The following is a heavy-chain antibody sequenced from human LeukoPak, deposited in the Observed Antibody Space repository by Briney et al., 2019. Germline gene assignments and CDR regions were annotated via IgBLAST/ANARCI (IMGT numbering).Heavy chain of an antibody. D-gene: IGHD5/OR15-5a*01. CDR3: ARDKGLPQAFDL. CDR2: ISYSGTT. V-gene: IGHV4-59*01. Sequence: PSETLSLTCTVSGGSISSFYWSWIRQHPGKGLEYIGYISYSGTTSYNPSLKSRVTISVDTSKNQFSLKLTSVTAADTAVYYCARDKGLPQAFDLWGQGTMVTVSS. J-gene: IGHJ3*01. CDR1: GGSISSFY.